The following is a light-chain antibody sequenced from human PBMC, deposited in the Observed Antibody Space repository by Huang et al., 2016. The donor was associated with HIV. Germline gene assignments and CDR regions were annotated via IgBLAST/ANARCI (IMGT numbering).Light chain of an antibody. CDR2: DVS. CDR3: AQNTQFPFT. Sequence: DIVMTQTSSLSVSPGQSASISCNSSQPLLKNDGNINLSWYMQKPGQPPQLLMYDVSHRVSGVPDRISGSGSGTRFTLSISRVEAGDIGIYYCAQNTQFPFTFGGGTRVDIK. J-gene: IGKJ4*01. CDR1: QPLLKNDGNIN. V-gene: IGKV2D-29*01.